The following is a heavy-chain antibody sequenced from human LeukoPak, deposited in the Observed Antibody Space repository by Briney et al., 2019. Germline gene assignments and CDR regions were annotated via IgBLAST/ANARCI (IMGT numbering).Heavy chain of an antibody. Sequence: SETLSLTCTVSGSSISSYYWSWLRQPPGKGLEWIGYIYYSGSTNYNPSLKSRVTISVDTSKKQFSLKLSSVTAADTAVYYCARIGEYYGPTYYFDYWGEGTLVTVSS. J-gene: IGHJ4*02. D-gene: IGHD3-10*01. V-gene: IGHV4-59*08. CDR1: GSSISSYY. CDR3: ARIGEYYGPTYYFDY. CDR2: IYYSGST.